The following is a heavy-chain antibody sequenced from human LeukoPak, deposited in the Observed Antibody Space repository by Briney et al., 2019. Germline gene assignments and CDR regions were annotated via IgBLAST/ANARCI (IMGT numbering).Heavy chain of an antibody. J-gene: IGHJ4*02. V-gene: IGHV4-4*07. CDR3: ARVERSSGWYLYY. D-gene: IGHD6-19*01. Sequence: PSETLSLTCTVSGGSISTYYWSWIRQSAGKGLEWIGRIYTSGSTNYNPSLKSRVTMSVDTSKNQFSLKLSSVTAADTAVYYCARVERSSGWYLYYWGQGTLVTVSS. CDR1: GGSISTYY. CDR2: IYTSGST.